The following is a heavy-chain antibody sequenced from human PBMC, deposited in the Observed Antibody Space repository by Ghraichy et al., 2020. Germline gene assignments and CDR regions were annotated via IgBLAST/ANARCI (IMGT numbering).Heavy chain of an antibody. Sequence: GGSLRLSCTASGFTFSSYGMSWVRQAPGKGLEWVSTTDVSDADSVKGRFTSSRDNSKNTLYLQMNSLRVEDTAVYYCAKIIGQSRFVDWGQGTWSPSPQ. V-gene: IGHV3-23*01. J-gene: IGHJ4*02. CDR3: AKIIGQSRFVD. D-gene: IGHD3-10*01. CDR2: TDVS. CDR1: GFTFSSYG.